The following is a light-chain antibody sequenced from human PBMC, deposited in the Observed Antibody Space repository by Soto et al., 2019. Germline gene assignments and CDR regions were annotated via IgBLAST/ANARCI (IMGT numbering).Light chain of an antibody. V-gene: IGLV4-69*01. CDR1: SGHSSYA. CDR2: LNSDGSH. Sequence: QSVLTQSPSASASLEASVKLTCTLSSGHSSYAIAWHQQQPEKGPRYLMKLNSDGSHSKGDGIPDRFSGSSSGAERYLTISSLQSEDEADYYCQTWGSGTVVFGGGTKVTVL. J-gene: IGLJ2*01. CDR3: QTWGSGTVV.